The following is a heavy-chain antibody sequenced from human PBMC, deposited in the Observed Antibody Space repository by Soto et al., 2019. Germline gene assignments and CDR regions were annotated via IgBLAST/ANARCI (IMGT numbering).Heavy chain of an antibody. CDR1: GGSISSYC. CDR2: IYYSGST. Sequence: SETLSLTCPVSGGSISSYCWSWSRQPPGKGLEWIGYIYYSGSTNYNPSLKSRVTISVDTSKNQFSLKLSSVTAADTAVYYCARGHSSGYLLGYWGQGTLVTVSS. D-gene: IGHD3-22*01. V-gene: IGHV4-59*01. CDR3: ARGHSSGYLLGY. J-gene: IGHJ4*02.